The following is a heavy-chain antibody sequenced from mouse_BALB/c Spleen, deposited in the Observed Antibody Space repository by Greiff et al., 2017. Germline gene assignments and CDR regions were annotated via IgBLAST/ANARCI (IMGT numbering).Heavy chain of an antibody. J-gene: IGHJ1*01. CDR1: GFSLTSYG. D-gene: IGHD2-1*01. Sequence: VHLVESGPSLVQPSQSLSITCTVSGFSLTSYGVHWVRQSPGKGLEWLGVIWRGGSTDYNAAFMSRLSITKDNSKSQVFFKMNSLQADDTAIYYCAKNYYGNYGWYFDVWGAGTTVTVSS. CDR3: AKNYYGNYGWYFDV. CDR2: IWRGGST. V-gene: IGHV2-5-1*01.